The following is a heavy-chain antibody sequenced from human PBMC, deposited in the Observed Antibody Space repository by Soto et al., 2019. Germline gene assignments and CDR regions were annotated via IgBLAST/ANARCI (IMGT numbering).Heavy chain of an antibody. Sequence: GGPLRLSCAASGFTFSNYGMIWVRQAPGKGLEWVSFISSTSTYIFYADSVKGRLTISRDNAKNSLSLQMNSLKAEDTAVYYCARDASVTGSSRAFDIWGQGTMVTVSS. CDR3: ARDASVTGSSRAFDI. CDR2: ISSTSTYI. D-gene: IGHD1-20*01. V-gene: IGHV3-21*01. CDR1: GFTFSNYG. J-gene: IGHJ3*02.